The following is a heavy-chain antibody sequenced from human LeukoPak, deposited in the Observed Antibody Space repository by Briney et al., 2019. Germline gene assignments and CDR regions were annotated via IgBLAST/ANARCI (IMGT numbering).Heavy chain of an antibody. CDR2: IYHSGST. Sequence: SETLSLTCAVSGYCISSGYYWGWIRQPPGKGLEWIGSIYHSGSTYYNPSLKSRVTISVDTSKNQFSLKLSSVTAADTAVYYCARDGDPRYFDLWGRGTLVTVSS. J-gene: IGHJ2*01. CDR3: ARDGDPRYFDL. V-gene: IGHV4-38-2*02. CDR1: GYCISSGYY.